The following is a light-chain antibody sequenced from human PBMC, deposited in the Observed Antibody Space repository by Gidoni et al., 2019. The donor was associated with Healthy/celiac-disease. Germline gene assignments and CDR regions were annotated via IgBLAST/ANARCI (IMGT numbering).Light chain of an antibody. Sequence: IWMTQSPSLLSASTGDRVTISCRMSQCISSYLAWYQQTPGKAPALLIYAASTLQSGVPSRFSGSGAGTDFTLTISCLQSEDFATYYCQQYYSFPPTFGGGTKVEIK. CDR3: QQYYSFPPT. CDR1: QCISSY. J-gene: IGKJ4*01. CDR2: AAS. V-gene: IGKV1D-8*01.